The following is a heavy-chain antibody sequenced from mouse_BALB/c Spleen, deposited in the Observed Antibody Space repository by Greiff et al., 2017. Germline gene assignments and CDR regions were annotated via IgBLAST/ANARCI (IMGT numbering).Heavy chain of an antibody. J-gene: IGHJ2*01. CDR2: ISSGSSTI. CDR1: GFTFSSFG. Sequence: EVQLVESGGGLVQPGGSRKLSCAASGFTFSSFGMHWVRQAPEKGLEWVAYISSGSSTIYYADTVKGRFTISRDNPKNTLFLQMTSLRSEDTAMYYCARDNFPSYWGQGTTLTVSS. CDR3: ARDNFPSY. D-gene: IGHD1-3*01. V-gene: IGHV5-17*02.